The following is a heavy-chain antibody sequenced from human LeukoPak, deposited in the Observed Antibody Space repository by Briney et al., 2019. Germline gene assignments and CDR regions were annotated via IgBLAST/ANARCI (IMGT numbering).Heavy chain of an antibody. CDR2: INPDSGGT. D-gene: IGHD2-15*01. V-gene: IGHV1-2*02. J-gene: IGHJ4*02. CDR1: GYTFTDYY. CDR3: ARVGPSLENCSGGSCYLGPHDY. Sequence: ASVKVSCKASGYTFTDYYMHWVRQAPGQGLEWIGWINPDSGGTNYAQKFQGRVTMTRDTSISTAYMELSRLRSDDTAVYYCARVGPSLENCSGGSCYLGPHDYWGQGTLVTVSS.